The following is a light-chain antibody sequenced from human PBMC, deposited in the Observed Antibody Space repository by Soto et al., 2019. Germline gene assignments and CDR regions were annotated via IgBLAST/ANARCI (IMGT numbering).Light chain of an antibody. Sequence: EILLTQSPDTLSLSPGERATLSCRAAQSVGTRLAWYQHKTGQAPRLLISGASSRATGIPDRFTDSGSETSFTLTISRLEPEDFALYYCQHYQSGHPITFGQGTKVDIK. J-gene: IGKJ1*01. CDR1: QSVGTR. CDR2: GAS. V-gene: IGKV3-20*01. CDR3: QHYQSGHPIT.